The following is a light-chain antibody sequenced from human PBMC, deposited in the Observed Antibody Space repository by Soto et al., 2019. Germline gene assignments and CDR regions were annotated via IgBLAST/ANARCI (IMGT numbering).Light chain of an antibody. CDR2: DVN. J-gene: IGLJ1*01. CDR3: SSYTSSAPLYV. CDR1: STDVDGYDY. Sequence: QSALTQPASVSVSPGQSITISCTGASTDVDGYDYVSWYQQHPGQAPKLMIYDVNNRPSGVSYRFSGSKSGDTASLTISGLQAEDDADYYCSSYTSSAPLYVFGTGTKVT. V-gene: IGLV2-14*03.